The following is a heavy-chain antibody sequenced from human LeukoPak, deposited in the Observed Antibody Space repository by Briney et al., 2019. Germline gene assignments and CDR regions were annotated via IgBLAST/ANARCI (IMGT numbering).Heavy chain of an antibody. J-gene: IGHJ4*02. Sequence: YYADSVQGRFTISRDNAKNSVYLQMNSLRTEDTALYFCARDCSGGSCYSLDYWGQGTLVTVSS. CDR3: ARDCSGGSCYSLDY. V-gene: IGHV3-21*01. D-gene: IGHD2-15*01.